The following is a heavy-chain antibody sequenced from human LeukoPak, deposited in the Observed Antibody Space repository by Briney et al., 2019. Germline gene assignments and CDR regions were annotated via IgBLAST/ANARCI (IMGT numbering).Heavy chain of an antibody. D-gene: IGHD1-26*01. J-gene: IGHJ4*02. CDR3: AREGSYPPYYFDY. Sequence: GGSLRLSCAASGFTVSSNYMSWVRQAPGKGLEWVSVIYSGGSTYYADSVKGRFTISRDNSKNTLYLQMNSLRAEDTAVYYCAREGSYPPYYFDYWGQGTLVTVSS. CDR2: IYSGGST. CDR1: GFTVSSNY. V-gene: IGHV3-53*01.